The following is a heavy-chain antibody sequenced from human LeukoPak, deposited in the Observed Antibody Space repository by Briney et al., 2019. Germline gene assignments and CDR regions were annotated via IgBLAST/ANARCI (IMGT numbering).Heavy chain of an antibody. V-gene: IGHV1-8*01. CDR1: GYTFTSYD. J-gene: IGHJ3*02. Sequence: ASVKVSCKASGYTFTSYDINWVRQATGQGLEWMGWMNPNSGNTGYAQKFQGRVTITADESTSTAYMELSSLRSEDTAVYYCARDSGYSYGYVYGAFDIWGQGTMVTVSS. D-gene: IGHD5-18*01. CDR2: MNPNSGNT. CDR3: ARDSGYSYGYVYGAFDI.